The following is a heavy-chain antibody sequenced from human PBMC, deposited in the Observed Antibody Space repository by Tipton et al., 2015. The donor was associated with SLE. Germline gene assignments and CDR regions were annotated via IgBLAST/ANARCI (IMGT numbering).Heavy chain of an antibody. D-gene: IGHD6-25*01. CDR3: ARVRSGSHDAFDL. CDR2: LYAGGST. J-gene: IGHJ3*01. CDR1: GVSISTSRYY. V-gene: IGHV4-39*02. Sequence: TLSLTCSVSGVSISTSRYYWGWIRQSPGQGLEWVGSLYAGGSTYYNPSLKSRVTISLDTSRNHFSLKVTSVTAADTAVYYCARVRSGSHDAFDLWGQGTMVTVSS.